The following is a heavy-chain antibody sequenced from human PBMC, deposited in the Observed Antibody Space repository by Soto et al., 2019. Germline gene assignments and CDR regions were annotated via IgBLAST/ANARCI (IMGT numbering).Heavy chain of an antibody. CDR3: ARHPLEGELFDY. CDR2: IYYSGST. J-gene: IGHJ4*02. CDR1: GGSISSYY. D-gene: IGHD1-7*01. V-gene: IGHV4-59*08. Sequence: SETLSLTCTVSGGSISSYYWSWIRQPPGKGLEWIGYIYYSGSTNYNPSLKSRVTISVDTSKNQFSLKLSSVTAADTAVYYCARHPLEGELFDYRGQGTLVTVSS.